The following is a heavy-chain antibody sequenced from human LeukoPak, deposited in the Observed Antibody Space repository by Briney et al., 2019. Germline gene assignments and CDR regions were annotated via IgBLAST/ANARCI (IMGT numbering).Heavy chain of an antibody. V-gene: IGHV3-11*04. J-gene: IGHJ6*03. CDR2: ISSIGSTV. Sequence: GGSLRVSCAASGFTFIAYYMSWGRQAPGEGLEWVSYISSIGSTVHYADSVRGGVTISKETATRSLYLQMKRLRAENTALYYSSRERTPVTKENYCMDVWGKGTTVTISS. CDR3: SRERTPVTKENYCMDV. D-gene: IGHD4-17*01. CDR1: GFTFIAYY.